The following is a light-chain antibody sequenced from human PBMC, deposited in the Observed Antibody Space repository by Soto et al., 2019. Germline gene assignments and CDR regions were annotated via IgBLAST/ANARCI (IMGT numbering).Light chain of an antibody. CDR1: QSVSSY. CDR2: DAS. CDR3: QQRSNWPPVT. V-gene: IGKV3-11*01. Sequence: EIVLTQSPATLSLSPGERATLACRASQSVSSYLAWYQQKPGQAPRLLIYDASNRATGIPARFSGSGSGTDFTLTISSLEPEDFAVYYCQQRSNWPPVTLGKGTKVEIK. J-gene: IGKJ1*01.